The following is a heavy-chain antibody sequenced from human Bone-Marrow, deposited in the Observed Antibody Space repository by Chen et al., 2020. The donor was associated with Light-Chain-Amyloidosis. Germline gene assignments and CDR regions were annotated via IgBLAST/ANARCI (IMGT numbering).Heavy chain of an antibody. CDR1: GASVSSDYHY. J-gene: IGHJ4*02. CDR2: IYYTGST. CDR3: VRRDVRWHIDF. V-gene: IGHV4-61*01. D-gene: IGHD6-13*01. Sequence: VQLQESGPGLVKPSGTLSLTCTVAGASVSSDYHYWTWIRQPPGDRLEWIGYIYYTGSTKYNPSLESRIAISIDTSKNQFSLKVNSVTAADTAVYYCVRRDVRWHIDFWGQGALVTVSS.